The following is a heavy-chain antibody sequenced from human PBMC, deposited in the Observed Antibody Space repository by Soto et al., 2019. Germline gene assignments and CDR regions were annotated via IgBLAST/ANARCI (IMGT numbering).Heavy chain of an antibody. Sequence: PGGSLRLSCGVSGFASSHYGMHWFRQAPGKGLEWVAVISNDGSNKYYADTVKGRFTISRDNSKNTLYLQMNSLRAEDTALYYCAKDFRPLYYYGMDVWGQGTTVTVSS. CDR2: ISNDGSNK. CDR3: AKDFRPLYYYGMDV. CDR1: GFASSHYG. J-gene: IGHJ6*02. V-gene: IGHV3-30*18.